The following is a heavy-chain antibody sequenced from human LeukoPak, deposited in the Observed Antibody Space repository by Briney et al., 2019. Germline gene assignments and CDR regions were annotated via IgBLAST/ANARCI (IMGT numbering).Heavy chain of an antibody. CDR1: GFTFSSYS. Sequence: GGSLRLSCAASGFTFSSYSMNWVRQAPGKGLEWVSSISSSSSYIYYADSVKGRFTISRDNAKNSLYLQMNSLRAEDTAVYYCAKGRGCGGDCYYFDYWGQGTLVTVSS. CDR3: AKGRGCGGDCYYFDY. V-gene: IGHV3-21*01. CDR2: ISSSSSYI. D-gene: IGHD2-21*02. J-gene: IGHJ4*02.